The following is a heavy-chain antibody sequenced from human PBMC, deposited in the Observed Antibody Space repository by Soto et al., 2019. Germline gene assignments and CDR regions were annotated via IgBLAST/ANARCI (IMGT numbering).Heavy chain of an antibody. V-gene: IGHV3-33*01. CDR1: GFTFSSYG. D-gene: IGHD3-9*01. Sequence: QVQLVESGGGVVQPGRSLRLSCAASGFTFSSYGMHWVRQAPGKGLEWVGVIWYEGSNKYYADSVKGRFTISRDNSKNTLYLQMNSLRAEDTAVYYCARAALSSYYDILTGYLYWGQGTLVTVSS. CDR2: IWYEGSNK. CDR3: ARAALSSYYDILTGYLY. J-gene: IGHJ4*02.